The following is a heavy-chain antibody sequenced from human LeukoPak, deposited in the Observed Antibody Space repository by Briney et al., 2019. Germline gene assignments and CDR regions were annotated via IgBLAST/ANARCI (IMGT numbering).Heavy chain of an antibody. Sequence: SETLSLTCAAYGGSFSGYYWSWIRQPPGKGLEWIGEINQSGSTNYNPSLKSRVTISVDTSKNQFSLKLSSVTAADTAVYYCARGAYYYGSGSYYNRLYGMDVWGKGTTVTVSS. CDR3: ARGAYYYGSGSYYNRLYGMDV. CDR1: GGSFSGYY. D-gene: IGHD3-10*01. CDR2: INQSGST. J-gene: IGHJ6*04. V-gene: IGHV4-34*01.